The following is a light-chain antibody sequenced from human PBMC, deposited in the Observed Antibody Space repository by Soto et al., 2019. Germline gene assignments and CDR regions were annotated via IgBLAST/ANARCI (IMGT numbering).Light chain of an antibody. J-gene: IGLJ3*02. CDR1: SGHSSYA. CDR3: QTWGTGFWV. V-gene: IGLV4-69*01. CDR2: LNSDGSH. Sequence: QAVLTQSPSASASLGASVKLTCTLSSGHSSYAIAWHQQQPEKGPRYLMKLNSDGSHSKGDGIPDRFSGSSSGAERYLTISSLQSEDEADYYCQTWGTGFWVCGGGTKLTVL.